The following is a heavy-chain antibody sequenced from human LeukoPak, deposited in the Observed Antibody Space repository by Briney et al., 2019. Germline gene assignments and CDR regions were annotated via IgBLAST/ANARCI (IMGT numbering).Heavy chain of an antibody. J-gene: IGHJ4*02. V-gene: IGHV3-21*01. CDR1: GFTLSSYS. CDR3: ARDRGLPLKYYFDY. CDR2: ISSSSSYI. D-gene: IGHD3-10*01. Sequence: GGSLRLSCAASGFTLSSYSMNWVRQAPGKGLEWVSSISSSSSYIYYADSVKGRFTISRDNAKNSLYLQMNSLRAEDTAVYYCARDRGLPLKYYFDYWGQGTLVTVSS.